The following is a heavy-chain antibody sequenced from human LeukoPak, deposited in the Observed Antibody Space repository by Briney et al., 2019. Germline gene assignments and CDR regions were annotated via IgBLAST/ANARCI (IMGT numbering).Heavy chain of an antibody. Sequence: PSETLSLTCTVSGGSISSYYWSWIRQPPGKGLEWIGYIYYSGSTNYNPSLKSRVTISVDTSKNQFSLKLSSVTAADTAVYYCARVSGYYYDSSGYPDIWGQGTMVTVSS. D-gene: IGHD3-22*01. CDR1: GGSISSYY. J-gene: IGHJ3*02. CDR2: IYYSGST. CDR3: ARVSGYYYDSSGYPDI. V-gene: IGHV4-59*01.